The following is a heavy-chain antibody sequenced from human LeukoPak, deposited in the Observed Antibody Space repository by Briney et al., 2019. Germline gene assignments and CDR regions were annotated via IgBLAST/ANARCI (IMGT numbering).Heavy chain of an antibody. Sequence: SGTLSLTCAVSGVSITSSNWWSWVRQPPGKGLEWIGEIYHSGSTNYNPSLKSRVTISVDTSKNQFSLKLSSVTAADTAVYYCATMPVSRYYFDYWGQGTLVTVSS. J-gene: IGHJ4*02. CDR2: IYHSGST. V-gene: IGHV4-4*02. D-gene: IGHD1-14*01. CDR1: GVSITSSNW. CDR3: ATMPVSRYYFDY.